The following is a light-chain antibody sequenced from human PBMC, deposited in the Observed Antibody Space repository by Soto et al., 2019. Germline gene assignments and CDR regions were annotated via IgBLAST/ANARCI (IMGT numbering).Light chain of an antibody. CDR1: QSVSSN. CDR3: QHYHEWPLT. Sequence: EIVMTQSPATLSVSPGERATLSCRASQSVSSNLAWYQQRSGQAPSLLIYGASTRATGIPTRFSGSGSGTEFTLTISSLQSEDFAVYYCQHYHEWPLTVGGGTKVDSK. J-gene: IGKJ4*01. CDR2: GAS. V-gene: IGKV3-15*01.